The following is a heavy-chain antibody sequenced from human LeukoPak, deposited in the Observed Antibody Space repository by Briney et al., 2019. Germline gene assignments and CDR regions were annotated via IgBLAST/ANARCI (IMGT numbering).Heavy chain of an antibody. D-gene: IGHD3-16*01. CDR2: ISSNGGST. V-gene: IGHV3-64D*06. CDR1: GFTFSSYA. Sequence: GGSLRLSCSAPGFTFSSYAMHWVRQAPGKGLEYVSAISSNGGSTYYADSVKGRFTISRDNSKNTLYLQVSSLRAEDTAVYYCVKDGGRTPRGPLDIWGQGTMVTVSS. CDR3: VKDGGRTPRGPLDI. J-gene: IGHJ3*02.